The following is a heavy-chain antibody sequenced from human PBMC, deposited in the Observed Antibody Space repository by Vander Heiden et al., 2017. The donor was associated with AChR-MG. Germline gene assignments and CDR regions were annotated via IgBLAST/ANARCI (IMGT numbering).Heavy chain of an antibody. V-gene: IGHV3-23*01. CDR3: AKDVGYCSSTSCYLYYYMDV. CDR1: GFTFSSYA. Sequence: EVQLLQSGGGLVQPGGSLRLSCAASGFTFSSYATSGVRQAPGKGLEWVSAISGSGGSTYYADSVKGRFTISRDNSKNTLYLQMNSLGAEDTAVYYCAKDVGYCSSTSCYLYYYMDVWGKGTTVTVSS. D-gene: IGHD2-2*01. CDR2: ISGSGGST. J-gene: IGHJ6*03.